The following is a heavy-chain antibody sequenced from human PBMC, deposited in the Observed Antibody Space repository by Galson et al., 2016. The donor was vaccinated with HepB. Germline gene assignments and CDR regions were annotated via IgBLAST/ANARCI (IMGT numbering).Heavy chain of an antibody. V-gene: IGHV3-9*01. CDR3: SKDSGAYYYDSSGYRRNALDI. J-gene: IGHJ3*02. CDR1: GFTLDHYA. CDR2: ISGNSGSI. Sequence: SLRLSCAASGFTLDHYAMHWVRQAPGKGLEWVSGISGNSGSIGYADSVKGRFTISRENAKNSLYVQMNSLRAGDTALYYCSKDSGAYYYDSSGYRRNALDIWGQGTMVTVSS. D-gene: IGHD3-22*01.